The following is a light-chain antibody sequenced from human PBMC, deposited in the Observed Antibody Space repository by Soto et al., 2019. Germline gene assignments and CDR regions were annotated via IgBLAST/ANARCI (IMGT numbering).Light chain of an antibody. Sequence: DIQMTQSPSSLSASVGDRVTITCRASQSISSYLNWYQQKAGKAPKVLIYAASSLQSAIPSRFSGSGSGTDFTLTISSLQPEDFATYYCQLSDSSLTFGQGTRLEIK. J-gene: IGKJ5*01. V-gene: IGKV1-39*01. CDR3: QLSDSSLT. CDR2: AAS. CDR1: QSISSY.